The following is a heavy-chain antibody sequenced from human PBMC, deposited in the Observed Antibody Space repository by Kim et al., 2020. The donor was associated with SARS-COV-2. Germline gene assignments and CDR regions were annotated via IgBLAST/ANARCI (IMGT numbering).Heavy chain of an antibody. D-gene: IGHD2-2*01. J-gene: IGHJ4*02. CDR2: MYEATSDT. CDR1: GGFFITYS. CDR3: VRDYGPGHQGFE. V-gene: IGHV3-74*01. Sequence: GGSLRLSCVAYGGFFITYSSMRGLQATENGQRGLTIMYEATSDTLYEDSVKGRFTSSRDTGKNVVSLQMNSLMSEDTAIYYCVRDYGPGHQGFEWGQGTLVTVSP.